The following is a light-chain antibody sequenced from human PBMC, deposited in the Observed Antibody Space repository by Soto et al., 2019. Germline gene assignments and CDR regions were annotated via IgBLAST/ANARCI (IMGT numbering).Light chain of an antibody. J-gene: IGKJ5*01. Sequence: EIVLTQSPATLSLSPGERATLSCRASQSVSSYLAWYQQKPGQAPRLLIYDASNRATGIPARFSGSGSGTDFTLTISSLEPEDFAVCYCQQRSSWPTFGQGTRLEIK. CDR2: DAS. V-gene: IGKV3-11*01. CDR1: QSVSSY. CDR3: QQRSSWPT.